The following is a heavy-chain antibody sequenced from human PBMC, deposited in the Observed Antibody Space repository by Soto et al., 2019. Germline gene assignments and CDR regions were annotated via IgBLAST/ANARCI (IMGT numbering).Heavy chain of an antibody. D-gene: IGHD2-21*02. J-gene: IGHJ6*02. CDR1: GGSLNSEHYH. V-gene: IGHV4-30-4*01. CDR3: VREDDGGDRDYYGLDV. Sequence: QIQLQESGPGLVRPSQTLSLTCTVSGGSLNSEHYHWTWIRQAPGKGLEWIGYIHYTGSVRYNPSLPLRITMSVDTSKNLFSLNLSSVTAADTAVYFCVREDDGGDRDYYGLDVWGQGTMVTVSS. CDR2: IHYTGSV.